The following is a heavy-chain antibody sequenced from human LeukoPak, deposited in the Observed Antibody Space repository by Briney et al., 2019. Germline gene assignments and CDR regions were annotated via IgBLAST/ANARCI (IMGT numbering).Heavy chain of an antibody. CDR2: IYSGGST. V-gene: IGHV3-53*01. Sequence: GSLRLSCAASGFTVSSNYMSWVRQVPGKGLEWVSVIYSGGSTYYADSVKGRFTISRDNSKNTLFLQMNSLRAEDTAVYYCARGSHFYGSGSPFDYWGQGTLVTVSS. CDR3: ARGSHFYGSGSPFDY. CDR1: GFTVSSNY. J-gene: IGHJ4*02. D-gene: IGHD3-10*01.